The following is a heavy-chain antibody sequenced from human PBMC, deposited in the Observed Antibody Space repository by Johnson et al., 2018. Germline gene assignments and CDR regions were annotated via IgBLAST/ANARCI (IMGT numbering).Heavy chain of an antibody. CDR2: ISSSGNTI. V-gene: IGHV3-11*04. J-gene: IGHJ6*03. D-gene: IGHD6-19*01. CDR3: ARVGRYSSAWDYYYYMDV. Sequence: QVQLVESGGGLVKPGGSLRLSCAASGFTFSDYYMSWIRQAPGKGLEWVSYISSSGNTIYYADSVKGRFTISRDNAKNSLYLQMTSLRAEDTAVFYCARVGRYSSAWDYYYYMDVWGKGTTVTVSS. CDR1: GFTFSDYY.